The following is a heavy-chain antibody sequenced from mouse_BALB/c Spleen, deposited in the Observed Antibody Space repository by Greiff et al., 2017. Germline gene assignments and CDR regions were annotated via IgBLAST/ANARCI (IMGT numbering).Heavy chain of an antibody. Sequence: VQLQQSGAELVRPGSSVKMSCKASGYTFTSYWMHWVKQRPGQGLEWIGYINPSTGYTEYNQKFKDKATLTADKSSSTAYMQLSSLTSEDSAVYYCAPYDGYYNAMDYWGQGTSVTVSS. D-gene: IGHD2-3*01. J-gene: IGHJ4*01. CDR3: APYDGYYNAMDY. V-gene: IGHV1-4*01. CDR1: GYTFTSYW. CDR2: INPSTGYT.